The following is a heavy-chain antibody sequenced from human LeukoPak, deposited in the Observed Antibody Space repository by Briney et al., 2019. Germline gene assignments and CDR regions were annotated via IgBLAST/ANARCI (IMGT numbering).Heavy chain of an antibody. CDR1: GYSFTSYD. CDR2: MNPNSVNT. CDR3: ASAKYSSSHLTAFDY. J-gene: IGHJ4*02. Sequence: ASVKVSCKASGYSFTSYDINWVRQATGQGLEWMGWMNPNSVNTGYAHKFQGSITLTRNTSKNTAYMEPSRLRSEDTAVYSCASAKYSSSHLTAFDYWGQGTLVTVSS. D-gene: IGHD6-13*01. V-gene: IGHV1-8*01.